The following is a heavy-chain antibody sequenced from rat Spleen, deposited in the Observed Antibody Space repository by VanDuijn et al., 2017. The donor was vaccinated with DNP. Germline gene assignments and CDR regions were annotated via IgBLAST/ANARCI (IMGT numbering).Heavy chain of an antibody. V-gene: IGHV5-19*01. CDR2: ISYNGGTP. CDR3: TRSDSYGFPY. Sequence: EVQLVESGGGLVQPGRSLKLSCAASGFTFSNYGMHWIRQAPAKGLEWVATISYNGGTPYYRDSVKGRFTISRDNAQSTLYLQLNSLRSEDTATYYCTRSDSYGFPYWGQGTLVTVSS. CDR1: GFTFSNYG. J-gene: IGHJ3*01. D-gene: IGHD1-2*01.